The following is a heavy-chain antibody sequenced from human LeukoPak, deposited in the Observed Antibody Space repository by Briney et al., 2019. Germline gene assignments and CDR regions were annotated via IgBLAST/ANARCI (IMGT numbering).Heavy chain of an antibody. J-gene: IGHJ4*02. CDR2: ISGSSSYI. Sequence: GGSLRLSCAASGFTFSSYSMNWVRQAPGKGLEWVSSISGSSSYIYYADSVKGRFTISRDNAKNSLYVQMNSLRAEDTAVYYCAKDRPPYCSGGSCYVDRIFDYWGQGTLVTVSS. CDR3: AKDRPPYCSGGSCYVDRIFDY. V-gene: IGHV3-21*01. CDR1: GFTFSSYS. D-gene: IGHD2-15*01.